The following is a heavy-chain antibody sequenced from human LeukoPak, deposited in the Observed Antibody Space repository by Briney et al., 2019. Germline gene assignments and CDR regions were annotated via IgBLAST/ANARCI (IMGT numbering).Heavy chain of an antibody. CDR3: ARARGMDDYGDFRIK. CDR2: ISSSSSYT. D-gene: IGHD4-17*01. CDR1: GFTFSDYY. V-gene: IGHV3-11*06. J-gene: IGHJ4*02. Sequence: GGSLRLSCAASGFTFSDYYMSWIRPAPGKGLEWVSYISSSSSYTNYADSVKGRFTISRDNAKNSLSLQMNGLRAEDTAVYYCARARGMDDYGDFRIKWGQGTLVTVSS.